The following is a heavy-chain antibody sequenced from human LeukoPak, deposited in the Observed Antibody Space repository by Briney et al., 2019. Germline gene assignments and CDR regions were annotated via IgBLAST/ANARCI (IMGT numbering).Heavy chain of an antibody. V-gene: IGHV4-34*01. CDR1: GGSFSGYY. J-gene: IGHJ4*02. CDR2: INHSGST. CDR3: ARVGYNGYGALDY. D-gene: IGHD5-12*01. Sequence: SETLSLTCAVYGGSFSGYYWSWIRQPPGKGLEWIGEINHSGSTNYNPSLKSRVTISVDKSKNQFSLKLSSVTAADTAVYYCARVGYNGYGALDYWGQGTLVTVSS.